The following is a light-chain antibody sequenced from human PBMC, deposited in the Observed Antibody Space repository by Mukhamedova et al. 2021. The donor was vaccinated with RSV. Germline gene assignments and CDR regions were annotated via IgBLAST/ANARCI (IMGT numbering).Light chain of an antibody. Sequence: MGSGYDVQWYQQVPGTAPRLLIYRDTTRPSGVPDRYSGSRSGTSASLAITGLQAEDEADYYCQAHDSSLSGWVFGGGTKLNVL. J-gene: IGLJ3*02. V-gene: IGLV1-40*01. CDR3: QAHDSSLSGWV. CDR1: MGSGYD. CDR2: RDT.